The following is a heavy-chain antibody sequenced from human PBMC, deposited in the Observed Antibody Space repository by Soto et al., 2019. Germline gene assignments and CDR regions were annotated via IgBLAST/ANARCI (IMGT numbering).Heavy chain of an antibody. CDR2: IYPADSNT. J-gene: IGHJ4*02. Sequence: PGESLKISCEASGYNFKNYWIGWVRQMPGKGLEWMGIIYPADSNTRYSPSFEGQVTISADKSSTTAFLQWSSLKASDTAMYYCARGSGSYWTDFWGQGALGTVSS. CDR1: GYNFKNYW. V-gene: IGHV5-51*01. D-gene: IGHD1-26*01. CDR3: ARGSGSYWTDF.